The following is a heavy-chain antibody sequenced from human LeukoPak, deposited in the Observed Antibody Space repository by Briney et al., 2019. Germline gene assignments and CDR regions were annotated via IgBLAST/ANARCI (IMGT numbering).Heavy chain of an antibody. J-gene: IGHJ4*02. Sequence: GGSLRLSCAASGLTFSSHWMHWVRQAPGKGLEWVSSISGSGGSTYYADSVKGRFTISRDNSKNTLYLQMNSLRAEDTAVYYCVGSHDFWSGSGYWGQGTLVTVSS. CDR2: ISGSGGST. V-gene: IGHV3-23*01. CDR3: VGSHDFWSGSGY. D-gene: IGHD3-3*01. CDR1: GLTFSSHW.